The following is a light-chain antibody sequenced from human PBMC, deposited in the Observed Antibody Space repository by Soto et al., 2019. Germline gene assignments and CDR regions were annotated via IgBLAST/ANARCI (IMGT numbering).Light chain of an antibody. Sequence: QSALTQPPSASGSPGQSVTISCTGTSSDIGGYNYVSWYQQHPGKAPKLMIYEVSKRPSGVPNRFSGSKSGNTASLTISGVQSDDEADYYCCSYAGSYTWIFGGGTKLTVL. CDR3: CSYAGSYTWI. CDR2: EVS. V-gene: IGLV2-8*01. CDR1: SSDIGGYNY. J-gene: IGLJ3*02.